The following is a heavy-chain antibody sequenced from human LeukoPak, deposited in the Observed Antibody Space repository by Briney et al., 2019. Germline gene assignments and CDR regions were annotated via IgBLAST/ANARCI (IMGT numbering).Heavy chain of an antibody. CDR3: ARVGAAASHAFDI. J-gene: IGHJ3*02. D-gene: IGHD6-13*01. Sequence: PSETLSLTCAVYGGSFSDYYWSWIRQPDGKGLEWIGRIYTSGSTNYNPSLKSRVTISVDTSKNQFSLKLSSVTAADTAVYYCARVGAAASHAFDIWGQGTMFTVSS. CDR2: IYTSGST. CDR1: GGSFSDYY. V-gene: IGHV4-59*10.